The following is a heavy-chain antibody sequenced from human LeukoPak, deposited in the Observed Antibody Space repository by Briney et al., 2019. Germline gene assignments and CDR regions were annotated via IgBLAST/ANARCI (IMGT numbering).Heavy chain of an antibody. V-gene: IGHV3-7*01. CDR2: IKQDGSEK. Sequence: GGSLRLSCAASGFTFSSNWMSWVRQAPGKGLEWVANIKQDGSEKYYVDSVKGRFTISRDNAKNSLYLQMNSLRAEDTAVYYCARDIGSYTGDYWGQGTLVTVSS. D-gene: IGHD1-26*01. CDR3: ARDIGSYTGDY. J-gene: IGHJ4*02. CDR1: GFTFSSNW.